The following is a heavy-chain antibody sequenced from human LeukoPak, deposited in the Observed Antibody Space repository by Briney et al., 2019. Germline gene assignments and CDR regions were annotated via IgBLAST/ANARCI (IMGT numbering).Heavy chain of an antibody. CDR3: ARQGDFGVYYFDY. J-gene: IGHJ4*02. CDR2: INHSGST. V-gene: IGHV4-34*01. CDR1: GGSFSGYY. Sequence: PSETLSLTCAVYGGSFSGYYWSWIRQPPGKGLEWIGEINHSGSTNYNPSLKSRVTISVDTSKNQFSLKLSSVTAADTAVYYCARQGDFGVYYFDYWGQGTLVTVSS. D-gene: IGHD3-10*01.